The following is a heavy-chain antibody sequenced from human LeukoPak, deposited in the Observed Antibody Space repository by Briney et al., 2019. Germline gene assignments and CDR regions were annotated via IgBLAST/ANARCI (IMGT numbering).Heavy chain of an antibody. CDR2: INEDGGEE. CDR3: ARGHLWLQN. J-gene: IGHJ4*02. V-gene: IGHV3-7*03. D-gene: IGHD5-24*01. Sequence: GGSLRLSCATSGFTFSRSWMTWVRQTPGEGLEWVASINEDGGEEYYVDSVKGRFIISRDNAKSSLYLQMDSLRAEETAVYHRARGHLWLQNWGQGTLVTVSS. CDR1: GFTFSRSW.